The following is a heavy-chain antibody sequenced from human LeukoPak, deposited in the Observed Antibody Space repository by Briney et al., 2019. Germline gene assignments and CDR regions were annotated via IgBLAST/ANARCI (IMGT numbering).Heavy chain of an antibody. Sequence: SSETLSLTCTLYGRSISIYSWDWIRQPPGKGREWIGRIYRGGSTNYNPSLKSRVTISFDTSKNQFSLNLSSVTAADTAVYYCALRARERRDISSDNWFDPWGQGTLVTVSS. D-gene: IGHD6-6*01. CDR2: IYRGGST. J-gene: IGHJ5*02. CDR3: ALRARERRDISSDNWFDP. CDR1: GRSISIYS. V-gene: IGHV4-4*07.